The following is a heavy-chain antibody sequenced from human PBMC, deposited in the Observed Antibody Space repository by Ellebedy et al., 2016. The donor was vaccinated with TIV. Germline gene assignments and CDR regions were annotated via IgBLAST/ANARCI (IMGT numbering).Heavy chain of an antibody. D-gene: IGHD1-1*01. V-gene: IGHV3-23*01. CDR3: AKRYRSYFDY. J-gene: IGHJ4*02. Sequence: PGGSLRLSCAASGFPFSNYAMAWVRQAPGKGLEWVSAISQSGGDTYYADSVKGRFTISRDNSQSTLYLQMDSLRAGDTAVYYCAKRYRSYFDYWGQGTLVTVAS. CDR2: ISQSGGDT. CDR1: GFPFSNYA.